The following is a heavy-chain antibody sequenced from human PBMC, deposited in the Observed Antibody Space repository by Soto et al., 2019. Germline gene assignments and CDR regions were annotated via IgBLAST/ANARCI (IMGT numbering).Heavy chain of an antibody. CDR2: IIPIFGTA. CDR1: GGTFSSYA. J-gene: IGHJ4*02. CDR3: ASSYYDYVWGSYKTATDFDY. D-gene: IGHD3-16*01. V-gene: IGHV1-69*01. Sequence: QVQLVQSGAEVKKPGSSVKVSYKASGGTFSSYAISWVRQAPGQGLEWMGGIIPIFGTANYAQKFQGRVTITADESTSTAYMELSSLRSEDTAVYYCASSYYDYVWGSYKTATDFDYWGQGTLVTVSS.